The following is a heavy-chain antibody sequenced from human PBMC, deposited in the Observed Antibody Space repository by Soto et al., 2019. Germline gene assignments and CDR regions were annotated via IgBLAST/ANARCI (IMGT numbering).Heavy chain of an antibody. Sequence: GGSLRLSCAASGFTFSSYAMSWVRQAPGKGLEWVSAISGSGGSTYYADSVKGRFTISRDNSKNTLYLQMNSLRAEDTAVYYCAKGEGRGYSYGYSVGRLGDYWGQGTLVTVSS. V-gene: IGHV3-23*01. CDR1: GFTFSSYA. J-gene: IGHJ4*02. CDR2: ISGSGGST. D-gene: IGHD5-18*01. CDR3: AKGEGRGYSYGYSVGRLGDY.